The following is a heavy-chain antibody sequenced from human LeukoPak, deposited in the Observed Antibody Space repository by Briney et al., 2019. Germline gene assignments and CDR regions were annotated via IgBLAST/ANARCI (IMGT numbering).Heavy chain of an antibody. D-gene: IGHD2-2*01. J-gene: IGHJ6*03. V-gene: IGHV4-34*01. CDR3: ARTTLVKYSTSLYYYYYMDV. CDR2: INHSGST. CDR1: GGSFSGYY. Sequence: PSETLSLTXAVYGGSFSGYYWSWIRQPPGKGLEWIGEINHSGSTNYNPSPKSRVTISVDTSKNQFSLKLSSVTAADTAVYYCARTTLVKYSTSLYYYYYMDVWGKGTTVTVSS.